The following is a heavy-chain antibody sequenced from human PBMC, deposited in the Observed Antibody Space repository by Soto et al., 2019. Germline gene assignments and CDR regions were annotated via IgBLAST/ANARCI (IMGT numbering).Heavy chain of an antibody. J-gene: IGHJ5*02. CDR2: ISAGGGNT. Sequence: EVQLLESGGGLVQPGGSLRLSCAVSGFSFSTYAMSWVRQAPGKGLEWVSGISAGGGNTYYADSVKGRFTISRDNSKDTLYLQITSLRAEDTAFDYCAKHDEYQLVSWFDPWGQGTLVTVSS. CDR1: GFSFSTYA. V-gene: IGHV3-23*01. CDR3: AKHDEYQLVSWFDP. D-gene: IGHD2-2*01.